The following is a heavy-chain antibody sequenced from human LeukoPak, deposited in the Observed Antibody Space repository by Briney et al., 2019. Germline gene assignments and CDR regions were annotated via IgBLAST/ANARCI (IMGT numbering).Heavy chain of an antibody. J-gene: IGHJ4*02. CDR3: ARKYTTSSEDY. D-gene: IGHD6-6*01. CDR2: ISGSSSTI. V-gene: IGHV3-48*01. Sequence: PGGSLRLSCAASGFSFSSYSMNWVRQAPGKGLEWVSFISGSSSTIDYADSVKGRFTISRDNGKNSLFLHMNSLRAEDTAVYYCARKYTTSSEDYWGQGTLVTVSS. CDR1: GFSFSSYS.